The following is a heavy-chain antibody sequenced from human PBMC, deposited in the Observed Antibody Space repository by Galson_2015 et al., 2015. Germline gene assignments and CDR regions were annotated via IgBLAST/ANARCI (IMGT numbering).Heavy chain of an antibody. D-gene: IGHD6-13*01. CDR3: ARELGYVGSSWFDTFDL. CDR1: GYTFTTYG. J-gene: IGHJ3*01. Sequence: QSGAEVKKPGESLKISCKASGYTFTTYGISWVRQAPGQGLEWLGWISAYNGDTNYAQKLQGRITLTIDRSMETTYMELRSLRSDDTSVYCCARELGYVGSSWFDTFDLWGQGTVVTVSS. CDR2: ISAYNGDT. V-gene: IGHV1-18*04.